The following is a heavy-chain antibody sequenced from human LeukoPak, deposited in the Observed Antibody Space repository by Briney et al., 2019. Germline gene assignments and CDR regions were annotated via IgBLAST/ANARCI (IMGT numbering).Heavy chain of an antibody. CDR2: IYDSGFT. J-gene: IGHJ3*01. Sequence: SETLSLTCTVSGASVSSYYWSWIRQTPGKGLEWIGYIYDSGFTYYNPSLESRVTMSLDMSKNQFSLKLTSVTAADTAVYYCATSLGVPPDAFDVWGRGTIITVSS. V-gene: IGHV4-59*02. CDR1: GASVSSYY. D-gene: IGHD3-10*01. CDR3: ATSLGVPPDAFDV.